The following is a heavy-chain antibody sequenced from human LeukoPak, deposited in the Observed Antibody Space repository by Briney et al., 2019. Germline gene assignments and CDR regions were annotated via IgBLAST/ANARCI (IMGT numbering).Heavy chain of an antibody. CDR3: TRDSAGLLWFGEPNPSDDY. V-gene: IGHV3-49*04. CDR2: IRSKAYGGTT. CDR1: GFTFGDYA. D-gene: IGHD3-10*01. Sequence: PGGSLRLSCTASGFTFGDYAMSWVRQAPGNGLEWVGFIRSKAYGGTTEYAASVKGRFTISRDDSKSLAYLQMNSLKAEDTAVYYCTRDSAGLLWFGEPNPSDDYWGQGTLVTVSS. J-gene: IGHJ4*02.